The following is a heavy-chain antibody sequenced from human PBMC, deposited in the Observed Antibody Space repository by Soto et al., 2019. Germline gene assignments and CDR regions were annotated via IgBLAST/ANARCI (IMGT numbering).Heavy chain of an antibody. J-gene: IGHJ5*02. V-gene: IGHV3-23*01. Sequence: VGSLRLSCAASGFTFSSYAMSWVRQAPGKGLEWVSAISGSGGSTYYADSVKGRFTISRDNSKNTLYLQMNSLRAEDTAVYYCANRQWLAGGRWFDPWGQGTLVTVSS. D-gene: IGHD6-19*01. CDR2: ISGSGGST. CDR3: ANRQWLAGGRWFDP. CDR1: GFTFSSYA.